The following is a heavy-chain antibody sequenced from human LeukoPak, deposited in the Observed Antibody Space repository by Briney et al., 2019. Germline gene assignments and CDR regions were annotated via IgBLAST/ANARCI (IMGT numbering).Heavy chain of an antibody. V-gene: IGHV3-74*01. D-gene: IGHD6-19*01. CDR3: ARDPSIYSSGWYVDGMDV. CDR2: INSDGSST. J-gene: IGHJ6*02. Sequence: GGSLRLSCAASGFTFSSYWMHWVRQAPGKGLVWVSRINSDGSSTSYADSVKGRFTISRDYSKNTLYLQMNSLRAEDTAVYYRARDPSIYSSGWYVDGMDVWGQGTTVTVSS. CDR1: GFTFSSYW.